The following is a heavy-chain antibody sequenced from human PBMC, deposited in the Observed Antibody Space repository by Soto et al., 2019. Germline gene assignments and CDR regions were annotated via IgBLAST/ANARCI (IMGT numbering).Heavy chain of an antibody. V-gene: IGHV3-23*01. D-gene: IGHD6-13*01. CDR2: ISGSGGST. J-gene: IGHJ6*03. CDR1: GFTFSSYA. CDR3: AKAAAQQLVKYYYYYMDV. Sequence: GGSLRLSCAASGFTFSSYAMSWVRQAPGKGLEWVSAISGSGGSTYYADSVKGRFTISRDNSKNTLYLQMNSLRAEDTAVYYCAKAAAQQLVKYYYYYMDVWGKGTTVTVSS.